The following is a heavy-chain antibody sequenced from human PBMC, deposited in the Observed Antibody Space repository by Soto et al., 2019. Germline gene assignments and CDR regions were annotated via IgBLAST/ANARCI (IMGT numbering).Heavy chain of an antibody. CDR3: ATLELGSVS. V-gene: IGHV4-4*02. Sequence: QVQLQESGPGLVRPSETLSLTCAVSGGSITSINWWSWVRQSPEKGLEWIGEIYHGGSTKYVPSLESRLTMSIDKSKNQFSLMLSSVTAADTAVYYCATLELGSVSWGPGILVTVSS. J-gene: IGHJ5*02. D-gene: IGHD1-7*01. CDR2: IYHGGST. CDR1: GGSITSINW.